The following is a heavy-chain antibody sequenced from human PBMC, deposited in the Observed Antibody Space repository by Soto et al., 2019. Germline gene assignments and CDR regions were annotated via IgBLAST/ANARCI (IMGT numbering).Heavy chain of an antibody. V-gene: IGHV4-4*02. D-gene: IGHD3-22*01. CDR1: GGSISSSNW. Sequence: QVQLQESGPGLVKPSGTLSLTCAVSGGSISSSNWWSWVRQPPGKGLEWIGEIYHSGSTNYNPSLESRVTISVDKPKNQFSLKLSSVTAADTAVYHCARAYYDSSGTIQEFDYWGQGTLVTVSS. CDR2: IYHSGST. CDR3: ARAYYDSSGTIQEFDY. J-gene: IGHJ4*02.